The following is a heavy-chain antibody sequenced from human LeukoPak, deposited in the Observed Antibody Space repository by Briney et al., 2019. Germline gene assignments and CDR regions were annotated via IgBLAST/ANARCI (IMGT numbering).Heavy chain of an antibody. D-gene: IGHD5-12*01. CDR3: ARRAATMDSPRFGP. CDR1: GYTFTGYY. V-gene: IGHV1-2*02. J-gene: IGHJ5*02. Sequence: GASVKVSCKASGYTFTGYYMHWVRQAPGQGLEWMGWINPNSGGTNYAQKFQGRVTMTRDTSISTAYMELSRLRSDDTAVYYCARRAATMDSPRFGPWGQGTLVTVSS. CDR2: INPNSGGT.